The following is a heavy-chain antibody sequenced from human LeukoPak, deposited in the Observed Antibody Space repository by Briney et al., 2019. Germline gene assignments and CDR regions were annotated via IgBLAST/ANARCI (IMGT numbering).Heavy chain of an antibody. CDR1: GFTFSDYF. D-gene: IGHD2-15*01. CDR2: ISVSGNTV. V-gene: IGHV3-11*04. J-gene: IGHJ3*02. Sequence: GGSLRLSCTASGFTFSDYFVNWVRLTPGKRLEWILYISVSGNTVYYADSVRGRFSISRDFAGNSVYLQMNSLRVDDAAVYYCSRGGGSTGVFDIWGQGTLVTVSS. CDR3: SRGGGSTGVFDI.